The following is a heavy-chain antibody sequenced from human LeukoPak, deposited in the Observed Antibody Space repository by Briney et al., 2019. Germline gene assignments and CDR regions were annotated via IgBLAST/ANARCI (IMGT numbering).Heavy chain of an antibody. CDR2: ISGSGGST. J-gene: IGHJ4*02. CDR3: AKDMSKKELPGYDSSGDAVYFGY. CDR1: GFTFSSYA. Sequence: GGSLRLSCAASGFTFSSYAMSWVRQAPGKGLEWASAISGSGGSTYYADSVKGRFTISRDNSKNTLYLQMNSLRAEDTAVYYCAKDMSKKELPGYDSSGDAVYFGYWGQGTLVTVSS. V-gene: IGHV3-23*01. D-gene: IGHD3-22*01.